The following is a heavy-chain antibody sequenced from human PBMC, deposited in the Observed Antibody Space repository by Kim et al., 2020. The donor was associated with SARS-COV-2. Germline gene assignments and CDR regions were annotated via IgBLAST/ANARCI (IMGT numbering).Heavy chain of an antibody. CDR3: ARYRTIAVGGTGFDP. Sequence: SETLSLTCSVSGGSISSYYWNWIRKAPGKGLEWIGCVFYSGYAIYNPTLKSRVFISVDTTDNRFSLEVKSVTAADTAVYYCARYRTIAVGGTGFDPWGRGTLVTVSS. V-gene: IGHV4-59*01. CDR2: VFYSGYA. J-gene: IGHJ5*02. CDR1: GGSISSYY. D-gene: IGHD6-19*01.